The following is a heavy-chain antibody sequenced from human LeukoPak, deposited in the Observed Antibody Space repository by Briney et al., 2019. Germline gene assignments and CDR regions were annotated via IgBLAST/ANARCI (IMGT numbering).Heavy chain of an antibody. J-gene: IGHJ6*02. CDR1: GFTFSSYA. CDR3: ARIDDSSGYYYARDYYYGMDV. Sequence: QPGGSLRLSCAASGFTFSSYAMHWVRQAPGKGLEWVAVISYDGSNKYYADSVKGRFTISRDNSKNTLYLQMNSLRAEDTAVYYCARIDDSSGYYYARDYYYGMDVWGQGTTVTVSS. V-gene: IGHV3-30*04. CDR2: ISYDGSNK. D-gene: IGHD3-22*01.